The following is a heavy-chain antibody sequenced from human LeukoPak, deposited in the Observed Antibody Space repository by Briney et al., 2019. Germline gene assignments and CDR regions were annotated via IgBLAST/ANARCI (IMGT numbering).Heavy chain of an antibody. D-gene: IGHD1-7*01. CDR3: VDLRGTIDY. CDR1: GFTFSNYA. Sequence: GGSLRLSCSASGFTFSNYALHWVRQAPGKGLEYVSAISSNGGSTYYADSVKGRFTISRDKTKNTLYLQMSSLRGEDTAVYYCVDLRGTIDYWGQGTLVTVSS. CDR2: ISSNGGST. V-gene: IGHV3-64D*09. J-gene: IGHJ4*02.